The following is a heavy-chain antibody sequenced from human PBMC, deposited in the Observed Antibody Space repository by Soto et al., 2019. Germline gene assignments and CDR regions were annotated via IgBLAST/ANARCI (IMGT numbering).Heavy chain of an antibody. CDR2: VSGGADST. J-gene: IGHJ4*02. Sequence: GGSLRLSCAASGFTFRNYAMSWVRQAPGTGLEWVSAVSGGADSTFSADSVKGRFSVPRDNSKNTLYLQMNSLRAEDTAVYYCAKSLSTLDTAMVTSFDYWGQGTLVTVSS. CDR1: GFTFRNYA. CDR3: AKSLSTLDTAMVTSFDY. V-gene: IGHV3-23*01. D-gene: IGHD5-18*01.